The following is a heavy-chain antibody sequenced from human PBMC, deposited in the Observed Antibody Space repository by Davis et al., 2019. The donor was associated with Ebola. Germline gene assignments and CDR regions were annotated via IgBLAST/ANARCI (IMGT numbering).Heavy chain of an antibody. D-gene: IGHD6-19*01. J-gene: IGHJ6*02. CDR3: ARGRPKSIAVAGNRRYYYYGMDV. V-gene: IGHV1-69*13. CDR1: GGTFSSYA. Sequence: AASVKVSCKASGGTFSSYAISWVRQAPGQGLEWMGGIISIFGTANYAQKFQGRVTITADESTSTAYMELSSLRSEDTAVYYCARGRPKSIAVAGNRRYYYYGMDVWGQGTTVTVSS. CDR2: IISIFGTA.